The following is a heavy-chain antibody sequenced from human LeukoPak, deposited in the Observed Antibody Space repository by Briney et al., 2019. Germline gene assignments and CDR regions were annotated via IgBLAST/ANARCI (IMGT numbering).Heavy chain of an antibody. CDR1: GDTVSTNSAA. CDR3: ARTSYSGNPPLNWFDP. J-gene: IGHJ5*02. Sequence: SQTLSLTCAISGDTVSTNSAAWNWIRQSPSRGLEWLGRTYYRSKWYYDYALSEKSRITIKPDTSKNQFSLQLNSVTPEDTAVYYCARTSYSGNPPLNWFDPWGQGTLVTVSS. D-gene: IGHD5-12*01. V-gene: IGHV6-1*01. CDR2: TYYRSKWYY.